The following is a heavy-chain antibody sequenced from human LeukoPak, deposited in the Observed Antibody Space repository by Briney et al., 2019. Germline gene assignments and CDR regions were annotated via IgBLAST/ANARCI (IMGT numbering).Heavy chain of an antibody. V-gene: IGHV4-59*01. CDR2: IYYSGST. CDR1: GGSISSYY. D-gene: IGHD5-24*01. CDR3: ARGEMATPIDY. Sequence: SETLSLTCTVSGGSISSYYWSSIRQPPGKGLEWIGYIYYSGSTNYNPSLKSRVTISVDTSKNQFSLKLSSVTAADTAVYYCARGEMATPIDYWGQGTLVTVSS. J-gene: IGHJ4*02.